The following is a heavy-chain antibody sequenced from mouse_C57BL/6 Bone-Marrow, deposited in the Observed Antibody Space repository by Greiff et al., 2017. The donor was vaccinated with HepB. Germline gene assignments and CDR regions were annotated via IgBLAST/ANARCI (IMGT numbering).Heavy chain of an antibody. V-gene: IGHV1-55*01. CDR3: ARFGGYYVPYAMDY. J-gene: IGHJ4*01. CDR2: IYPGSGST. Sequence: QVQLQQPGAELVKPGASVKMSCKASGYTFTSYWITWVKQRPGQGLEWIGDIYPGSGSTNYNEKFKSKATLTVDTSSSTAYMQLSSLTSEDSAVYYCARFGGYYVPYAMDYWGKGTSVTVSS. CDR1: GYTFTSYW. D-gene: IGHD2-3*01.